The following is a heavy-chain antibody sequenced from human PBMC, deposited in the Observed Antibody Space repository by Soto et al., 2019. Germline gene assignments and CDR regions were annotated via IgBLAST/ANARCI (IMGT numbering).Heavy chain of an antibody. CDR2: IYYSGNT. CDR3: AQALVFTGGDGFDI. J-gene: IGHJ3*02. Sequence: QVRLQEWGPGLVKPSQTLSLKCSVSGGSITTGGRYWSWIRQLPGKGLGWIGDIYYSGNTYYNASIKSRVTISVEAAKNQFSLKLSSVTAADTAVYYCAQALVFTGGDGFDIWGQGRLVTVSS. D-gene: IGHD1-1*01. CDR1: GGSITTGGRY. V-gene: IGHV4-31*02.